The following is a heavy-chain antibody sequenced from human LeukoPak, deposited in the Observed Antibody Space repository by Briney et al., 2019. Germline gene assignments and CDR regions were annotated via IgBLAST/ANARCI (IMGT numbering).Heavy chain of an antibody. CDR3: VRDPYDSSGYYGY. V-gene: IGHV3-21*01. CDR1: GFTFSSYS. CDR2: ISSSSSYI. Sequence: PGGSLRLSCAASGFTFSSYSMNWVRQAPGKGLEWVSSISSSSSYIYYADSVKGRFTISRDNAKNSLYLQMNSLRAEDTAVYYCVRDPYDSSGYYGYWGQGTLVTVSS. J-gene: IGHJ4*02. D-gene: IGHD3-22*01.